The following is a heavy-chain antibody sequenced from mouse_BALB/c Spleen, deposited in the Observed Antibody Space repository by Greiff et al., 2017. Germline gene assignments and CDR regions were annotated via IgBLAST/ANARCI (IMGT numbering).Heavy chain of an antibody. J-gene: IGHJ4*01. CDR2: ILPGSGST. CDR1: GYTFSSYW. D-gene: IGHD1-1*02. Sequence: QVQLQQSGAELMKPGSSVKISCKATGYTFSSYWIEWVKQRPGHGLEWIGEILPGSGSTNYNEKFKGKATFTADTSSNTAYMQLSSLTSEDSAVYYCARALSPTMGAMDYWGQGTSVTVPS. CDR3: ARALSPTMGAMDY. V-gene: IGHV1-9*01.